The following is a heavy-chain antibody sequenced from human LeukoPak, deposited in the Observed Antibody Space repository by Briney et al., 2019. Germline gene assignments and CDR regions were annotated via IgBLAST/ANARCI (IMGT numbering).Heavy chain of an antibody. V-gene: IGHV1-2*02. CDR2: INPNSGGT. CDR1: GYTFTGYY. Sequence: ASVKVSFKASGYTFTGYYMHWVRQAPGQGLEWMGWINPNSGGTNYAQKFQGRVTMTRDTSISTAYMELSRLRSDDTAVYYCASIMEWVVDIVATMGEFDYWGQGTLVTVSS. CDR3: ASIMEWVVDIVATMGEFDY. D-gene: IGHD5-12*01. J-gene: IGHJ4*02.